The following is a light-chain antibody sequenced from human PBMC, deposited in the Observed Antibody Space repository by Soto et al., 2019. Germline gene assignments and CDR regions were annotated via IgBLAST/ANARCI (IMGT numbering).Light chain of an antibody. V-gene: IGKV1-39*01. CDR2: AAS. CDR3: QQNYSTLWT. Sequence: QYSFSLAASLGERVTLTLRTSQIISRYLNWYQQKPGQAPKLLIYAASSLQSGVPSRFSGSGSGTDFTLTISRLQPEDFATYYCQQNYSTLWTFGQGTKVDIK. J-gene: IGKJ1*01. CDR1: QIISRY.